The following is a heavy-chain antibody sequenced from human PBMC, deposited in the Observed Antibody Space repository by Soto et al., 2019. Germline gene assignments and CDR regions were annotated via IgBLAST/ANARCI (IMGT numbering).Heavy chain of an antibody. V-gene: IGHV3-15*01. CDR2: IKSRADGETT. Sequence: EVQLVEFGGGSVKPGGSLRLSCAASGFTFNNAWLSWVRQAPGKGLEWVGRIKSRADGETTDYAAPVKGRFTISRDDSKNMLYLQMNSLKTEDTAVYYCTTGLGQQLVVFDYWGQGTLLTVSS. CDR3: TTGLGQQLVVFDY. D-gene: IGHD6-13*01. CDR1: GFTFNNAW. J-gene: IGHJ4*02.